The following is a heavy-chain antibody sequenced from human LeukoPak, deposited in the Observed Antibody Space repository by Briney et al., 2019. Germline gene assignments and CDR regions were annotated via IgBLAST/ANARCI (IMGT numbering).Heavy chain of an antibody. CDR1: GDSVSSNSAA. V-gene: IGHV6-1*01. CDR3: AREGGPLNWFDP. Sequence: SQTLSLSCAISGDSVSSNSAAWNWIRQSPSRGLEWLGRTHYRSKWYSDYAVSVKSRITIKPDTSKNQFSLQLSSVTPEDTAVYYCAREGGPLNWFDPWGQGTLVTVSS. D-gene: IGHD1-26*01. J-gene: IGHJ5*02. CDR2: THYRSKWYS.